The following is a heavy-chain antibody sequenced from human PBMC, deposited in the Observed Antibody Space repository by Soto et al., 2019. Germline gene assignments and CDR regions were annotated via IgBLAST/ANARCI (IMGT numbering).Heavy chain of an antibody. CDR3: ARTGDGHHDFLDY. CDR1: GGTLSSYA. D-gene: IGHD1-1*01. V-gene: IGHV1-69*13. J-gene: IGHJ4*02. Sequence: PVKVSCKASGGTLSSYAISWVRQAPGQGLEWMGGIIPIFGTANYAQKFQGRVTITADESTSTAYMELSSLRVDDTAVYYCARTGDGHHDFLDYWGQGALVTVSS. CDR2: IIPIFGTA.